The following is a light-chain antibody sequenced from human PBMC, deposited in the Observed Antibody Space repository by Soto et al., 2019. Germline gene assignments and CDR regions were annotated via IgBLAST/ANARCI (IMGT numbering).Light chain of an antibody. Sequence: QSALTQPASVSGSPGQSITISCTGTSSDVGRYNSVSWYQQHPGKAPKLMIYEVTNRPSGVSSRFSGSKSGNTASLTISGLQAEDEADYYCNSYTSSVAYVSGPGTKLTVL. CDR1: SSDVGRYNS. J-gene: IGLJ1*01. CDR3: NSYTSSVAYV. V-gene: IGLV2-14*01. CDR2: EVT.